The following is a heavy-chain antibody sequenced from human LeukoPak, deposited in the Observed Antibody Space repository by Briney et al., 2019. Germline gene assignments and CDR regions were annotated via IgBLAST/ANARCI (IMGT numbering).Heavy chain of an antibody. Sequence: GASVKVSCKASGYTFTSYGISWVRQAPGQGLEWMGWISAYNGNTNYAQKFQGRVTITTDESTSTAYMELSSLRSEDTAVYYCARVKAAAAGGYMDVWGKGTTVTVSS. CDR2: ISAYNGNT. V-gene: IGHV1-18*01. J-gene: IGHJ6*03. CDR3: ARVKAAAAGGYMDV. D-gene: IGHD6-13*01. CDR1: GYTFTSYG.